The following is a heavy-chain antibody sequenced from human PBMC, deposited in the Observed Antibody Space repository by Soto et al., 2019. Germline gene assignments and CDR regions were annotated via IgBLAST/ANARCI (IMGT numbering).Heavy chain of an antibody. CDR1: GFNISNYW. Sequence: EVQLVESGGGLVQPGGSLRLSCAASGFNISNYWMTWVRQAPGKGLEWVAKIKQDGSQKYYVGSVKGRFTISRDNAKNSLYRQMDTLRAEDTTVYHCARDSGYRDFDYWGQGTLVTVSS. J-gene: IGHJ4*02. V-gene: IGHV3-7*01. CDR3: ARDSGYRDFDY. D-gene: IGHD5-12*01. CDR2: IKQDGSQK.